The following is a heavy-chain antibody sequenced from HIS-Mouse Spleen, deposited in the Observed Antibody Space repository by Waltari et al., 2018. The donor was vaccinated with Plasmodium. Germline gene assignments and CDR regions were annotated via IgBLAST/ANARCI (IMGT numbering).Heavy chain of an antibody. CDR3: ARVLGYKAAAGTFVEYFQH. CDR2: INPNSGGT. CDR1: GYTFTGYY. Sequence: QVQLVQSGAEVKKPGASVKVSCKASGYTFTGYYMHWVRQAPGQGLEWMGWINPNSGGTNYAQKFQGRVTMTRDTSISTAYMELSRLRSDDPAVYYCARVLGYKAAAGTFVEYFQHWGQGTLVTVSS. V-gene: IGHV1-2*02. D-gene: IGHD6-13*01. J-gene: IGHJ1*01.